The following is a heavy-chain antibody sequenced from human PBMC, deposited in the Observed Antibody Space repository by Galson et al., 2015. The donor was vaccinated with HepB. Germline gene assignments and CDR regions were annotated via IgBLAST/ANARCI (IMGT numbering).Heavy chain of an antibody. Sequence: SLRLSCAASGFTFSHAWMTWVRQTPGKGLEWVGRIKSNIDGGAADYAAPVKGRFTISRDGSENPLYLQMNSLKTDETAVYYCATIVVAGPSYWYFDLWGRGTLVTVSS. CDR3: ATIVVAGPSYWYFDL. CDR1: GFTFSHAW. CDR2: IKSNIDGGAA. V-gene: IGHV3-15*01. D-gene: IGHD2-15*01. J-gene: IGHJ2*01.